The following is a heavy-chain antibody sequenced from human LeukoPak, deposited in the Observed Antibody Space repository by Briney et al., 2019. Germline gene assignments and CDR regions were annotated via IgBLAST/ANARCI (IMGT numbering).Heavy chain of an antibody. CDR3: ARDPLYTGYFDY. CDR1: GFTFSSYS. V-gene: IGHV3-21*01. J-gene: IGHJ4*02. CDR2: ISSSSSYI. Sequence: GGSLRLSCAASGFTFSSYSMTWVRQAPGKGLEWVSSISSSSSYIYYADSVKGRFTISRDNAKNSLYLQMNSLRAEDTAVYYCARDPLYTGYFDYWGQGTLVTVSS. D-gene: IGHD2-2*02.